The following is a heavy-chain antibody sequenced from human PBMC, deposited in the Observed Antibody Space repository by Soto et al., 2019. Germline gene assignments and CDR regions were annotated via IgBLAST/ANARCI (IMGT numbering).Heavy chain of an antibody. CDR1: GFNFRYAW. CDR3: TTAGTRVGYTGSY. CDR2: VKTTSERGTT. V-gene: IGHV3-15*06. D-gene: IGHD5-12*01. Sequence: PGGSLRLSCAASGFNFRYAWMSWVRQIPGKGLEWVGRVKTTSERGTTNYAAPVLGRFTVSRDDSKNTLYLQMDALRAEDTAVYYCTTAGTRVGYTGSYWGQGTQVTVSS. J-gene: IGHJ4*02.